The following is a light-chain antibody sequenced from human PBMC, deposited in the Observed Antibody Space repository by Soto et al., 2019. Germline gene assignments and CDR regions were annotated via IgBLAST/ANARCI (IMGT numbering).Light chain of an antibody. CDR2: ATV. V-gene: IGLV7-43*01. CDR1: TGAVTSAYY. J-gene: IGLJ3*02. CDR3: LLYYGGSQPWV. Sequence: QAVVTQEPSLTVSPGGTVTLTCASSTGAVTSAYYPNWFQQKPGQPPRPLIYATVNKHSWTPARFSGSLLGGKAALTLSGVQPEDEADYYCLLYYGGSQPWVFGGGTSSPS.